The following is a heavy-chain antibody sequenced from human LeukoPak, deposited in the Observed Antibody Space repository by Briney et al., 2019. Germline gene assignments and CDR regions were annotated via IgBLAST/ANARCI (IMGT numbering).Heavy chain of an antibody. CDR1: GGSISSSSYY. Sequence: PSETLSLTCTVSGGSISSSSYYWGWIRQPPGKGLEWIGSIYYSGSTYYNPSLKSRVTISVDTSKNQFSLKLSSVTAADTAVYYCARVGSGSSIRYVYYYYYMDVWGKGTTVTVSS. CDR2: IYYSGST. V-gene: IGHV4-39*07. J-gene: IGHJ6*03. CDR3: ARVGSGSSIRYVYYYYYMDV. D-gene: IGHD6-6*01.